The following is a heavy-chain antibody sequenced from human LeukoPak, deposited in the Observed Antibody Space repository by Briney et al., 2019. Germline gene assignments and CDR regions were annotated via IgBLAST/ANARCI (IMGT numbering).Heavy chain of an antibody. CDR1: GFTFDNYA. CDR3: ARDHYCSGERCPHQRAFHY. J-gene: IGHJ4*02. Sequence: GGSLRLSCAASGFTFDNYAMTWVRQAPGRRLEGVSTISNTGGSTYYVDTVTGRFTISKHKSNHTLYLQMNSPRAHATAVYYCARDHYCSGERCPHQRAFHYWGQGTLVTVSS. D-gene: IGHD2-15*01. CDR2: ISNTGGST. V-gene: IGHV3-23*01.